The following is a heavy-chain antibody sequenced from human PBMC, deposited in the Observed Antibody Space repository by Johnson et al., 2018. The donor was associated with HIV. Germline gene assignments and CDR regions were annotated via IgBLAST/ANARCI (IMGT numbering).Heavy chain of an antibody. CDR2: ISYDGSNK. CDR3: ARVSSSVTTARYGAFDI. J-gene: IGHJ3*02. Sequence: VQLVESGGGVVQPGRSLRLSCAASGFTFSSYAMHWVRQAPGKGLEWVAVISYDGSNKYYADSVKGRFTISRDNSKNTLYLQINSLRAEDTAVYYCARVSSSVTTARYGAFDIWGQGTMVIVSS. CDR1: GFTFSSYA. D-gene: IGHD4-17*01. V-gene: IGHV3-30-3*01.